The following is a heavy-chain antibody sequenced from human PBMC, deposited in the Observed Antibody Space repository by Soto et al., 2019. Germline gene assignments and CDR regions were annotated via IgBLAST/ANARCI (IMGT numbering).Heavy chain of an antibody. Sequence: GGSLRLSCAASGFTFSSYEMNWVRQAPGKGLEWVSYISSSGSTIYYADSVKGRFTISRDNAKNSLYLQMNSLRAEDTAVYYCARDVSGGYYDFRSGPDFYGMDVWGQGTTVTVSS. D-gene: IGHD3-3*01. CDR1: GFTFSSYE. CDR3: ARDVSGGYYDFRSGPDFYGMDV. J-gene: IGHJ6*02. CDR2: ISSSGSTI. V-gene: IGHV3-48*03.